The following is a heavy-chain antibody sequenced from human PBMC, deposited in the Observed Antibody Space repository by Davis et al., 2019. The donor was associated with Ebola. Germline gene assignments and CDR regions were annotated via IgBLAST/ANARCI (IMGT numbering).Heavy chain of an antibody. CDR1: GFTFSSYA. Sequence: GESLKISCAASGFTFSSYAMHWVRQAPGKGLEWVAVISYDGSNKYYADSVKGRFTISRDTSKNTLYLQMNSLRAEDTAVYYCAKSGLSFGVVKYHYGMDVWGKGTTVTVSS. J-gene: IGHJ6*04. D-gene: IGHD3-3*01. CDR3: AKSGLSFGVVKYHYGMDV. CDR2: ISYDGSNK. V-gene: IGHV3-30*04.